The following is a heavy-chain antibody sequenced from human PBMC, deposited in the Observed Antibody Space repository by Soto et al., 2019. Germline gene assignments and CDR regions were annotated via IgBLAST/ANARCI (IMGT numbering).Heavy chain of an antibody. CDR3: VHVYGIWSRIMRLAV. CDR1: GLTCSSYA. D-gene: IGHD6-13*01. Sequence: GGSLRLSCAASGLTCSSYAMSWVRQAPGKGLEWISGIRARAGDTYYTESVKGRFTISRDDSKNTLYLQMSSLRAEDTASYYSVHVYGIWSRIMRLAVWTRGPTVPVSS. V-gene: IGHV3-23*01. CDR2: IRARAGDT. J-gene: IGHJ6*02.